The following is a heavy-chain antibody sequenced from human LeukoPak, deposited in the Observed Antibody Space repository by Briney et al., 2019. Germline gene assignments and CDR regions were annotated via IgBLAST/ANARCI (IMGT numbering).Heavy chain of an antibody. CDR1: GGSISSGSYY. J-gene: IGHJ6*04. Sequence: SETLSLTCTVSGGSISSGSYYWSWIRQPAGKGLEWIGRIYTSGSTNYNPSLKSRVTISVDKSKNQFSLKLSSVTAADTAVFYCARMTYDPHGVDVWGKGTTVTVSS. D-gene: IGHD5-12*01. V-gene: IGHV4-61*02. CDR3: ARMTYDPHGVDV. CDR2: IYTSGST.